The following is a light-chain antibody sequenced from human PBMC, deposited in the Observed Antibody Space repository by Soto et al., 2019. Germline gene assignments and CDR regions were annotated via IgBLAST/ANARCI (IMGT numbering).Light chain of an antibody. CDR2: GAS. CDR1: QSVSSN. Sequence: EIVMTQSPATLSVFPVERATLSCRASQSVSSNLAWYQQKPGQAPRLLIYGASTRATGIPARFSGSGSGTEFTLTISSLQSEDFAVYYCQQYNNWPITFGQGTRLEI. J-gene: IGKJ5*01. V-gene: IGKV3-15*01. CDR3: QQYNNWPIT.